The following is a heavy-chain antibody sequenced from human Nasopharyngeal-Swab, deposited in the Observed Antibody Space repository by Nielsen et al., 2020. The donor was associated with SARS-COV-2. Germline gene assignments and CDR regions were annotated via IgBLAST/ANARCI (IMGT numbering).Heavy chain of an antibody. D-gene: IGHD6-13*01. J-gene: IGHJ4*02. CDR1: GGTFSSYA. CDR3: AKEGIAAAGPEDY. CDR2: IIPILGIA. V-gene: IGHV1-69*04. Sequence: SVKVSCKASGGTFSSYAISWVRQAPGQGLEWMGRIIPILGIANYAQKFQGRVTITADKSTSTAYMELSSLRSEDTAVYYCAKEGIAAAGPEDYWGQGTLVTVSS.